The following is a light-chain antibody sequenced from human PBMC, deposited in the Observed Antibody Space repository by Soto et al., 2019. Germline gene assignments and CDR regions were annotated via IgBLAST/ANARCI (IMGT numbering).Light chain of an antibody. CDR2: EVS. CDR1: SSDVGGYNH. J-gene: IGLJ1*01. V-gene: IGLV2-8*01. Sequence: QSVLTQPPSASGSPGQSVTISCTGTSSDVGGYNHVSWYQQYPGKAPKLMIYEVSKRPSGVPDRFSGSKSGNTASLTVSGLQAEDEADYYCSSYAGSRNFYVFGTGTKVTVL. CDR3: SSYAGSRNFYV.